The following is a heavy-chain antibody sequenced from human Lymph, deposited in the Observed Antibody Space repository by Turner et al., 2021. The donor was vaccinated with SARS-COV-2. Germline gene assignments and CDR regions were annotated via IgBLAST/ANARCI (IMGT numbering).Heavy chain of an antibody. CDR2: ISWNSGSI. CDR3: AKDRGGEQLVRLFDY. V-gene: IGHV3-9*01. CDR1: GFTFDDYA. J-gene: IGHJ4*02. Sequence: EVQLVESGGGLVQPGRSLTPSCAASGFTFDDYAMHWVRQAPGKGLEWVSCISWNSGSIGYADSVKGRFTISRDNAKNSLYLQMNSLRAEDTALYYCAKDRGGEQLVRLFDYWGQGTLVTVSS. D-gene: IGHD6-6*01.